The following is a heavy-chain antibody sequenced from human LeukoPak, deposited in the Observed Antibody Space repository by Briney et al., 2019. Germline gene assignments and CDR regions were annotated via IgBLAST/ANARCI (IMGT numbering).Heavy chain of an antibody. V-gene: IGHV3-74*01. CDR1: GFTLMGYW. J-gene: IGHJ3*02. CDR2: IKSDGSGT. CDR3: VREMATGVDAFDI. D-gene: IGHD5-24*01. Sequence: GGSLRLSCAASGFTLMGYWMHWVRQVPGKGLVWVSRIKSDGSGTSYVDSVKGRFTISRDNAKNAVYLQMNSLRGEDTAVYYCVREMATGVDAFDIWGQGTMVTVSS.